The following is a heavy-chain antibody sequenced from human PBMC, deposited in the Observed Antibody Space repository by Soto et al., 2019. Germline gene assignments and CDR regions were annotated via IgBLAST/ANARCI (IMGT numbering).Heavy chain of an antibody. Sequence: SGPTLVKPTQTLTLTCTFSGFSLSTSGVGVGWIRQPPGKALEWLALIYWDDDKRYSPSLKSRLTITKDTSKNQVVLTMTNMDPVDTATYYCAHREMGAARRAQFDYWGQGTLVTVSS. V-gene: IGHV2-5*02. CDR2: IYWDDDK. CDR3: AHREMGAARRAQFDY. J-gene: IGHJ4*02. CDR1: GFSLSTSGVG. D-gene: IGHD6-6*01.